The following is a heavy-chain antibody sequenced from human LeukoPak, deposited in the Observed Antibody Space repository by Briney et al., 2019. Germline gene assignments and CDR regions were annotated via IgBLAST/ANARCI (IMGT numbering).Heavy chain of an antibody. D-gene: IGHD2/OR15-2a*01. CDR3: TRENRPFCPFAY. CDR1: GGSIDITNY. V-gene: IGHV4-4*02. Sequence: SETLSLTCGVSGGSIDITNYWSWVRQAPGKGLEWIGEISHDGTTNYNPSLRSRVAMSLDRANNPFSLSLTSVTAADTAVYYCTRENRPFCPFAYWGQGVLVTAS. CDR2: ISHDGTT. J-gene: IGHJ4*02.